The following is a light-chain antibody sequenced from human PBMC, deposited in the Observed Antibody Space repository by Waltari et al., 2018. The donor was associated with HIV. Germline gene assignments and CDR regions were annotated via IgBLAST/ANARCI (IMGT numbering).Light chain of an antibody. Sequence: QSALTQPRSVSGSPGQSVTISCTGTSSDVGGYNYVSWYQQPPGKAPKLMIYDVSKRPSGVPDRFSGSKSGNTASLTISGLQAEDEAEYSCCSYAGSYSFVFGTGTKVTV. V-gene: IGLV2-11*01. CDR3: CSYAGSYSFV. CDR1: SSDVGGYNY. CDR2: DVS. J-gene: IGLJ1*01.